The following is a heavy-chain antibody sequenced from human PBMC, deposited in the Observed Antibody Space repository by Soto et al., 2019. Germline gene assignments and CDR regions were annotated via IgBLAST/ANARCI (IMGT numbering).Heavy chain of an antibody. D-gene: IGHD3-3*01. CDR3: AKDLQIFGVVSSLDY. V-gene: IGHV3-23*01. J-gene: IGHJ4*02. CDR2: ISGSGGST. Sequence: GGSLRLSCAASGFTFSSYAMSWVRQAPGKGLEWVSAISGSGGSTYYADSVKGRFTISRDNSKNTLYLQMNSLRAEDTAVYYCAKDLQIFGVVSSLDYWGQGTLVTVSS. CDR1: GFTFSSYA.